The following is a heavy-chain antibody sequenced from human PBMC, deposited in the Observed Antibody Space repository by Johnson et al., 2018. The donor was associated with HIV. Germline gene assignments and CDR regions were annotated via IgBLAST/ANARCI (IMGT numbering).Heavy chain of an antibody. CDR2: IWYDGSNK. Sequence: QVQLVESGGGLVQPGGSLRLSCVASGFTFSTYGMHWVRQAPGKGLEWVAVIWYDGSNKYYADSVKGRLTISRDNSKNTLYLQMNSLRAEDTAVYYCAKWGSMRATSAFDIWGQGTMVTVSS. CDR1: GFTFSTYG. J-gene: IGHJ3*02. V-gene: IGHV3-33*06. D-gene: IGHD1-26*01. CDR3: AKWGSMRATSAFDI.